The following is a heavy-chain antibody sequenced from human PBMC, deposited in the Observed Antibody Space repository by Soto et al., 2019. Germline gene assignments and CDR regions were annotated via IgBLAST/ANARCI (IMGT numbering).Heavy chain of an antibody. CDR2: IKRKADGGGT. CDR3: TTRVITTNDY. CDR1: GFRFSNVW. D-gene: IGHD3-22*01. J-gene: IGHJ4*02. V-gene: IGHV3-15*07. Sequence: GGSLRLSCAASGFRFSNVWMNWVRQAPGKGLEWVGRIKRKADGGGTEYATFVKGRFSISRDDSKNTLFLQLNSLQTEDTAVYYCTTRVITTNDYWGQGTLVTSPQ.